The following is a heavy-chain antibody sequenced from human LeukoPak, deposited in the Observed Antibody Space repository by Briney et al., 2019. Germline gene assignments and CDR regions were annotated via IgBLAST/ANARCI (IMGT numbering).Heavy chain of an antibody. V-gene: IGHV1-69*05. Sequence: ASVKVSCKASGGTFSSYAISWVRQAPGQGLEWMGRIIPIFGTANYAQKFQGRVTITTDESTSTAYMELSSLRSEDTAVYYCARDRYYDKTLPYLSNWFDPWGQGTLVTVYS. CDR2: IIPIFGTA. D-gene: IGHD3-22*01. J-gene: IGHJ5*02. CDR1: GGTFSSYA. CDR3: ARDRYYDKTLPYLSNWFDP.